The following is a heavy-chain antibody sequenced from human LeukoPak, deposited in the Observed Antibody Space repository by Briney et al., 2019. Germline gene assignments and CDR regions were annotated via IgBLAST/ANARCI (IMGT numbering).Heavy chain of an antibody. J-gene: IGHJ4*02. V-gene: IGHV3-74*01. CDR2: INSDGSST. D-gene: IGHD3-3*01. CDR1: GFTFSSYW. CDR3: AKDLDFWDGFARPSFDS. Sequence: PGGSLRLSCAASGFTFSSYWMHWVRQAPGKGLVWVSRINSDGSSTIYADSVKCRFTISRDNSKNTLFLQMNSLTAEDTAVYYCAKDLDFWDGFARPSFDSWGQGTLVTVSS.